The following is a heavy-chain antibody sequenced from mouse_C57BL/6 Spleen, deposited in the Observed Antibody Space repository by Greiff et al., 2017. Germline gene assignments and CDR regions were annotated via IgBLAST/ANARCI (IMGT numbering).Heavy chain of an antibody. D-gene: IGHD1-1*01. CDR1: GYTFTDYN. CDR2: INPNNGGT. V-gene: IGHV1-22*01. Sequence: EVQLQQSGPELVKPGASVKMSCKASGYTFTDYNMHWVKQSNGKSLEWIGYINPNNGGTSYNQKFKGKATLTVNKSSSTAYMELLSLTSEDSAVYYWARFDYYGEGDYAMDYWGQGTSVTVSS. CDR3: ARFDYYGEGDYAMDY. J-gene: IGHJ4*01.